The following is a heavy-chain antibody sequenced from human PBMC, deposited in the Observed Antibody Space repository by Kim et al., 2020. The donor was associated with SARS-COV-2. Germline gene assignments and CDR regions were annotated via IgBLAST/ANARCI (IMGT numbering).Heavy chain of an antibody. Sequence: GGSLRLSCAASGFTFSSYSMNWVRQAPGKGLEWVSYISSSSSTIYYADSVKGRFTISRDNAKNSLYLQMNSLRDEDTAVYYCARVRYSSGWYGYYGMDVWGQGTTVTVSS. CDR3: ARVRYSSGWYGYYGMDV. CDR1: GFTFSSYS. V-gene: IGHV3-48*02. D-gene: IGHD6-19*01. J-gene: IGHJ6*02. CDR2: ISSSSSTI.